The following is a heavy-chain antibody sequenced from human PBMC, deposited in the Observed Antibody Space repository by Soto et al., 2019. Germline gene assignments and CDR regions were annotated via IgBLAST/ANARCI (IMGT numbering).Heavy chain of an antibody. CDR1: GGSISGYY. D-gene: IGHD4-17*01. J-gene: IGHJ4*02. Sequence: QVQLQESGPGLVKPLETLSLTCIVSGGSISGYYWSWIRQPPGKGLEWIGYVFYTGSTNYSPSLKSRVTISVDTSKRQFSLTMSSVTAASATVYYCERHNDYADFLYFDNCCQGTLVTVSA. CDR2: VFYTGST. CDR3: ERHNDYADFLYFDN. V-gene: IGHV4-59*08.